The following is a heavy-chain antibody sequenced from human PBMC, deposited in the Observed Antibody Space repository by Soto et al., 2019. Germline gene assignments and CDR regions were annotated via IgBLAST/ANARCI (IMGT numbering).Heavy chain of an antibody. CDR3: ARGSSTASWFLQY. CDR1: GGSLSGYF. V-gene: IGHV4-34*01. D-gene: IGHD6-13*01. J-gene: IGHJ1*01. CDR2: IIPSGGT. Sequence: QVQLQQWGARLLTPSETLSLTCAVSGGSLSGYFWSWIRQPPGKGLEWIGEIIPSGGTNYNPSLKSRVTISVDTSKNQFSRKVTSVTAADTGVYYRARGSSTASWFLQYWGQGSPVTVSS.